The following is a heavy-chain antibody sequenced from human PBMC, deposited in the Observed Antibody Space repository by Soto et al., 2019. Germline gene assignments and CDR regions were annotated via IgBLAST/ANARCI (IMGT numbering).Heavy chain of an antibody. CDR2: IYYSGST. D-gene: IGHD5-12*01. J-gene: IGHJ6*01. Sequence: SETLSLTCTVSGGSISSGGYYWSWIRQHPGKGLEWIGCIYYSGSTYYNPSLKSRVTISVDTSKNQFSLKLSSVTAADTAVYYCARGGRYSGYDNAAYYGMEGWGKGTTVIVAS. V-gene: IGHV4-31*03. CDR3: ARGGRYSGYDNAAYYGMEG. CDR1: GGSISSGGYY.